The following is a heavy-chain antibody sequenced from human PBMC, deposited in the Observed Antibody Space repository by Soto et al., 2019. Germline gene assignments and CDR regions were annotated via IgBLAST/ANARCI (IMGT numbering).Heavy chain of an antibody. J-gene: IGHJ6*02. V-gene: IGHV3-33*01. CDR2: IWYDGSNK. Sequence: QVQLVESGGGVVQPGRSLRLSCAASGFTFSSYGMHWVRQAPGKGLEWVAVIWYDGSNKYHADSVKGRFTISRDNSKNTLYLQMNSLRAEDTAVYYCAREGGRRYYYYYYGMDVWGQGTTVTVSS. CDR3: AREGGRRYYYYYYGMDV. CDR1: GFTFSSYG.